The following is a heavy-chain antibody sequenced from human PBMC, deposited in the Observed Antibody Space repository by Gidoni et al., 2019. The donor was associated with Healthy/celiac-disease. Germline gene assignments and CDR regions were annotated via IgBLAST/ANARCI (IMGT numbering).Heavy chain of an antibody. D-gene: IGHD5-12*01. Sequence: EVQLVDSGGGLVKPGGSLRLSCAASGFTFSSYSMNWVRQAPGKGLEWVSSISSSSSYIYYADAVKGRFTISRNKARNLLYMKMNSLRAEDTAVYYCARRVSGYADYWGQGTLVTVSS. J-gene: IGHJ4*02. V-gene: IGHV3-21*01. CDR2: ISSSSSYI. CDR3: ARRVSGYADY. CDR1: GFTFSSYS.